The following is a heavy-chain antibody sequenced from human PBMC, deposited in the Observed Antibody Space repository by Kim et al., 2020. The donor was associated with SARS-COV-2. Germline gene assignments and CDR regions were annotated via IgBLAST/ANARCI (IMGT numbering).Heavy chain of an antibody. CDR1: GFTVSSNY. CDR2: IYSGGST. CDR3: ARDLVTGQWPVYYDYGMDV. Sequence: GGSLRLSCEASGFTVSSNYMSWVRQAQGKGLEWVSVIYSGGSTYYADSVKGRFTISRDNSKNTLYLQMNSLRAADTAVYYCARDLVTGQWPVYYDYGMDVWGQGTTVTVSS. V-gene: IGHV3-66*01. D-gene: IGHD6-19*01. J-gene: IGHJ6*02.